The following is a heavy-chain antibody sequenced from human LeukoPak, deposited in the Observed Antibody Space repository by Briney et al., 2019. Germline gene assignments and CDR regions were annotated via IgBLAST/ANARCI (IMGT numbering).Heavy chain of an antibody. CDR3: AREGVATTFDY. D-gene: IGHD5-12*01. V-gene: IGHV4-59*01. CDR2: IYYSGST. CDR1: GGSISSYY. Sequence: PSETLSLICTVSGGSISSYYWSWIRQPPGKGLEWIGYIYYSGSTNYNPSLKSRVTISVGTSKNQFSLKLSSVTAADTAVYYCAREGVATTFDYWGQGTLVTVSS. J-gene: IGHJ4*02.